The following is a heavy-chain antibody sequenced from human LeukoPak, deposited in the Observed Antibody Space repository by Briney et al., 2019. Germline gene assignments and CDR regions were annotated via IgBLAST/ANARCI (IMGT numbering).Heavy chain of an antibody. J-gene: IGHJ6*04. D-gene: IGHD3-3*01. CDR2: ISGDSTTI. CDR1: GLSFSSYE. Sequence: PGGSLRLSCAAAGLSFSSYEMYWVRQAPGKGLEWVSYISGDSTTIYYADSVKGRFTISRDNAKNSLYLQMNSLRAEDTAVYYCAREVRGNFWSGRSMDVWGKGTTVTVSS. CDR3: AREVRGNFWSGRSMDV. V-gene: IGHV3-48*03.